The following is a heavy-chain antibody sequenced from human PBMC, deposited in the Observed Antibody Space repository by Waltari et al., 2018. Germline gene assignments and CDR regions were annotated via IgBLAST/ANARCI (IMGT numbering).Heavy chain of an antibody. CDR2: IYSGGST. CDR3: ARGPGRESREAFDY. CDR1: GGSISGSY. V-gene: IGHV4-4*07. D-gene: IGHD3-10*01. Sequence: QVQLQESGPGLVKPSETQSLTCTVSGGSISGSYWSWIRQPAGKGLEWIGRIYSGGSTDYNPSLKSRPTMSVDTSKNQFSLKLSSVTAADTAVYYCARGPGRESREAFDYWGQGTLVTVSS. J-gene: IGHJ4*02.